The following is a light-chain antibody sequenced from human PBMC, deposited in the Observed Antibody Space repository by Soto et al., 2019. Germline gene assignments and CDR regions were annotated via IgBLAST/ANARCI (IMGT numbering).Light chain of an antibody. Sequence: QSALTQPRSVSGSPGQSVAISCAGTSSDVGRYNYVSWYQQYPGKAPKLIIYDVTKRPSGVPDRFSGSKSGNTASLTISGLQAEDEADYFCSSYSISTAYLFGTGTKLTVL. J-gene: IGLJ1*01. CDR3: SSYSISTAYL. CDR1: SSDVGRYNY. CDR2: DVT. V-gene: IGLV2-11*01.